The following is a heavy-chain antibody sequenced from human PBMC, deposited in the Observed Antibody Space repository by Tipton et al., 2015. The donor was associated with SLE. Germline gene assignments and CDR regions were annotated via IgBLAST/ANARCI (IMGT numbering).Heavy chain of an antibody. CDR1: GFTFSSYS. J-gene: IGHJ4*02. V-gene: IGHV3-48*01. D-gene: IGHD4-17*01. CDR2: ISSSSSTI. Sequence: SLRLSCAASGFTFSSYSMNWVRQAPGKGLEWVSYISSSSSTIYYADSVKGRFTISRDNAKNSLYLQMNSLRAEDTAVYYCARHYGDYPFDYWGQGTLVTVSS. CDR3: ARHYGDYPFDY.